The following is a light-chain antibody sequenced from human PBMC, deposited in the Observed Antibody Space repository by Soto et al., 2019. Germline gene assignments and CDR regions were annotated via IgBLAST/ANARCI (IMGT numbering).Light chain of an antibody. V-gene: IGKV1-12*01. CDR1: QGISGW. J-gene: IGKJ4*01. Sequence: DIQMTQSPSSVSASVGDRVTITCRASQGISGWLAWYQQKPGQAPKLLIHAAVTLQSGVPLRLSGSGSGTDFTLTIRNLQPEDFATYFCQQADSFPLTFVGGTKVEIK. CDR3: QQADSFPLT. CDR2: AAV.